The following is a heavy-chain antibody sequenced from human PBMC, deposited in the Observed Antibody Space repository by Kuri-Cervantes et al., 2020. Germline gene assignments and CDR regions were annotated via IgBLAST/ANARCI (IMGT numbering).Heavy chain of an antibody. Sequence: LSLTCAASGFTFSSYWMHWVRQAPGKGLVWVSRINSDGSSTSYADSVKGRFTISRDSAKNSLYLQMNSLRAEDTAVYYCARDPSDYYYDSSGLFDYWGQGTLVTVSS. J-gene: IGHJ4*02. CDR3: ARDPSDYYYDSSGLFDY. CDR2: INSDGSST. D-gene: IGHD3-22*01. CDR1: GFTFSSYW. V-gene: IGHV3-74*01.